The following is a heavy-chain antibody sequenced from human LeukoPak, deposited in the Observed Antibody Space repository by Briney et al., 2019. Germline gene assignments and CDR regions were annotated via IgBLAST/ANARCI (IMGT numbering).Heavy chain of an antibody. D-gene: IGHD5-18*01. CDR2: MNSNSGNT. J-gene: IGHJ1*01. CDR3: VRGERGYRYGFEYFQK. Sequence: ASVKVSCKASGYTFTGYYMHWVRQAPGQGLEWMGWMNSNSGNTGYAQKFQARVTFTRITSISTAYMELRSLRSEDTAVYYCVRGERGYRYGFEYFQKWGQGTLVTVSS. CDR1: GYTFTGYY. V-gene: IGHV1-8*03.